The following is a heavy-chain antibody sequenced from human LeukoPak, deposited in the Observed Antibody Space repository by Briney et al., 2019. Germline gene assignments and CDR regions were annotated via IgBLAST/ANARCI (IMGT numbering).Heavy chain of an antibody. CDR2: INPNGDRT. V-gene: IGHV1-46*01. Sequence: ASVKVSCKASENTFTNYYMHWVRRAPGQGLEWLGLINPNGDRTAYAPSFQGRVTMTRDTSTTTVYLELSSLRSEDVAVYYCARDMSTRVTPISYAFDVWGQGTLVTVSS. D-gene: IGHD4-23*01. CDR1: ENTFTNYY. CDR3: ARDMSTRVTPISYAFDV. J-gene: IGHJ3*01.